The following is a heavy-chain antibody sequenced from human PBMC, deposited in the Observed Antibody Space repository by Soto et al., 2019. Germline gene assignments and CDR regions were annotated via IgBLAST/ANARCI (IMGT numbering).Heavy chain of an antibody. Sequence: SQTLSLTCAISGDSVSSNSAAWNWIRQSPSRGLEWLGRTYYRSKWYNDYAVSVKSRITINPDTSKNQNSLQLNSVTPEDTTKYYCARASPRDILTGYFGPSDAFDIWGQGTMVTVSS. CDR1: GDSVSSNSAA. D-gene: IGHD3-9*01. V-gene: IGHV6-1*01. CDR3: ARASPRDILTGYFGPSDAFDI. J-gene: IGHJ3*02. CDR2: TYYRSKWYN.